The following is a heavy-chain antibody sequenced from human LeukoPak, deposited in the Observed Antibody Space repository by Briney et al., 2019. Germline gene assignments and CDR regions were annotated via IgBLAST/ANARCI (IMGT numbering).Heavy chain of an antibody. V-gene: IGHV3-74*01. J-gene: IGHJ4*02. CDR3: ATLGTMVRGVIMDY. CDR2: INSDGSYT. D-gene: IGHD3-10*01. CDR1: GFTFSSYW. Sequence: GGSLRLSCAASGFTFSSYWMHWVRQAPGKGLVWVSRINSDGSYTNYADFVKGRFTISRDNAKNTLYLQMNSLRAEDTAVYYCATLGTMVRGVIMDYWGQGTLVTVSS.